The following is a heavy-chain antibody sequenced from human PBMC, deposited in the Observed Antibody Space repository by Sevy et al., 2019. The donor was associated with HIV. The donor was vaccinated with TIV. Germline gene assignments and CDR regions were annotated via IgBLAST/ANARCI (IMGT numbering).Heavy chain of an antibody. V-gene: IGHV4-30-4*01. Sequence: SETLSLTCSVSGGSISNADYYWSWLRQPPGKGLEWIGYIYYSGRTYYNPSLKSRISISVDTSRNQFSLSLDSVTAADTAVYYCARMKVGNGYFDYWGQGTLVTVSS. CDR1: GGSISNADYY. CDR3: ARMKVGNGYFDY. CDR2: IYYSGRT. D-gene: IGHD3-3*01. J-gene: IGHJ4*02.